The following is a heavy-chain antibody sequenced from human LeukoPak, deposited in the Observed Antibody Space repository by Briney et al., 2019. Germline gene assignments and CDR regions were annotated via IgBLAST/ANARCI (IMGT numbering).Heavy chain of an antibody. CDR1: GYTFSSCY. Sequence: ASVKVSCKASGYTFSSCYMHWVRQAPGKGLEWMGIINSSRGSTRYAQKFQGRVTMTRDTSTSTVYMELNSLRSEDTAVYYCARGVVRLGELSFDYWGQGTLVTVSS. J-gene: IGHJ4*02. D-gene: IGHD3-16*01. CDR2: INSSRGST. V-gene: IGHV1-46*01. CDR3: ARGVVRLGELSFDY.